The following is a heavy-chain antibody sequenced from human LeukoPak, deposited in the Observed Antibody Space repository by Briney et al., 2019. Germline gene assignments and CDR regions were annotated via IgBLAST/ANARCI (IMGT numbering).Heavy chain of an antibody. D-gene: IGHD4-17*01. V-gene: IGHV3-53*01. CDR3: EVNNGDYGLGWFDP. J-gene: IGHJ5*02. Sequence: PGGSLRLSCTVSGFTVSSNSMSWVRQAPGKGLEWVSFIYSDNTHYSDSVKGRFTISRDNSKNTLYLQMNSLRAEDTAVYYCEVNNGDYGLGWFDPWGQGTLVTVSS. CDR2: IYSDNT. CDR1: GFTVSSNS.